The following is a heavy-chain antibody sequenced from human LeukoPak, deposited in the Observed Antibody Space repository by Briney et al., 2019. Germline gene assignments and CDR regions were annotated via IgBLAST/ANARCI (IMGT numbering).Heavy chain of an antibody. J-gene: IGHJ6*03. V-gene: IGHV4-4*09. CDR2: ICTSGST. CDR1: GGSISSYY. D-gene: IGHD2-2*01. Sequence: SETLSLTCTVSGGSISSYYWSWIRQPPGKGLEWIGYICTSGSTNYNPSLKSRVTISVDTSKNQFSLKLSSVTAADTAVYYCARAVVPAGYYYYYMDVWGKGTTVTVSS. CDR3: ARAVVPAGYYYYYMDV.